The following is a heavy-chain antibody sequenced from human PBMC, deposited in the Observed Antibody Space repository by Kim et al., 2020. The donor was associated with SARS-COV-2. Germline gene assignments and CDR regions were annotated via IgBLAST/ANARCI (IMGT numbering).Heavy chain of an antibody. CDR2: T. J-gene: IGHJ4*02. D-gene: IGHD1-26*01. V-gene: IGHV3-15*01. Sequence: TDYAAPVKGRFSISRDDSKNTLFLQMNSLKTEDTAVYFCTTVQGATQWDYWGQGTLVTVSS. CDR3: TTVQGATQWDY.